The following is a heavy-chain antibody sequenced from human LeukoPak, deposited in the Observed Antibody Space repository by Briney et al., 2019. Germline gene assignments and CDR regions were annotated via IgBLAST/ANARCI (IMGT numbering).Heavy chain of an antibody. CDR2: LNHSGST. V-gene: IGHV4-34*01. CDR3: ARLRYEGGYDFSRYYYYYYMDV. D-gene: IGHD5-12*01. J-gene: IGHJ6*03. CDR1: GGSFSGYY. Sequence: SETLSLTCAVYGGSFSGYYWSWIRQPPGKGLEWIGELNHSGSTNYNPSLKSRVTISVDTSKNQFSLKLSSVTAADTAVYYCARLRYEGGYDFSRYYYYYYMDVWGKGTTVTISS.